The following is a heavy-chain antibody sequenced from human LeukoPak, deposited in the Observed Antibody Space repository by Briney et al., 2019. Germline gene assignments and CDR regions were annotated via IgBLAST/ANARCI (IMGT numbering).Heavy chain of an antibody. V-gene: IGHV1-18*01. CDR2: ISAYNGNT. Sequence: ASVKVSCKASGYTFTSYGISWVRQAPGQGLEWMGWISAYNGNTNYAQKLQGRVTMTTDTSTSTAYMELRSLRSDDTAVYYCARVTLRLYDSSGYYYGDYRGQGTLVTVSS. CDR3: ARVTLRLYDSSGYYYGDY. CDR1: GYTFTSYG. D-gene: IGHD3-22*01. J-gene: IGHJ4*02.